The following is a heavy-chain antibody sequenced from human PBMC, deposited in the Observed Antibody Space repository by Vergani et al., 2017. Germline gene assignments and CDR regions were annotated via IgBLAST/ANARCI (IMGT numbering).Heavy chain of an antibody. CDR3: AYSYSSGYPKYCYFDL. D-gene: IGHD3-22*01. CDR1: GGSISSGGYY. CDR2: IYYSGST. Sequence: QLQESGPGLVKPSATLSLTCTVSGGSISSGGYYWSWIRQHPGKGLEWIGYIYYSGSTYYNPSLKSRVTISVDTSKNQFSLKLSSVTAADTAVYYCAYSYSSGYPKYCYFDLWGRGTLVTVSS. J-gene: IGHJ2*01. V-gene: IGHV4-31*03.